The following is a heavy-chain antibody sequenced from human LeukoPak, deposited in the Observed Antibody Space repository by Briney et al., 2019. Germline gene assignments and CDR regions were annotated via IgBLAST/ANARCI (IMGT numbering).Heavy chain of an antibody. V-gene: IGHV4-39*01. J-gene: IGHJ4*02. CDR1: GGSISSSSYY. Sequence: SETLSLTCTVSGGSISSSSYYWGWIRQPPGKGLEWIGSIYYSGSTYYNPSLKSRVTISVDTSKNQFSLKLSSVTAADTAVYYCARQYFLVLSLYYFDYWGQGSLVTVSS. CDR2: IYYSGST. CDR3: ARQYFLVLSLYYFDY. D-gene: IGHD2/OR15-2a*01.